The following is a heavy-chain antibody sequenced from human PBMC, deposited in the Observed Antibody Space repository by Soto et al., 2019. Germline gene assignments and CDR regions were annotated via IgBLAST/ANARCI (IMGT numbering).Heavy chain of an antibody. CDR1: GFTVSSNY. V-gene: IGHV3-66*01. CDR2: IYGAAST. CDR3: ARDGPSRSRYYFDY. D-gene: IGHD6-13*01. J-gene: IGHJ4*02. Sequence: EVQLVESGGGWVQPGGSLRLSCAASGFTVSSNYMNWVRQAPGKGLEWVSIIYGAASTYYADSVKGRFTISRDNSKNTLYLQMNSLRAEDTAVYYCARDGPSRSRYYFDYWGQGTLVTVSS.